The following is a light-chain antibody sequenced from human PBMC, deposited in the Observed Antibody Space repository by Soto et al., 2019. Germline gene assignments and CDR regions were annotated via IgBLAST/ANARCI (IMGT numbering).Light chain of an antibody. Sequence: DNVMTQSPDSLAVSLGERATINCKSSQSVLYSSNNKNHLAWYQQRPGQPPKLLIYGASTRESGVPDRFSGSGSGTDFTLTISALQAEDVAVYYCHQYYTTPWTFGQGTKVDIK. CDR1: QSVLYSSNNKNH. J-gene: IGKJ1*01. CDR2: GAS. V-gene: IGKV4-1*01. CDR3: HQYYTTPWT.